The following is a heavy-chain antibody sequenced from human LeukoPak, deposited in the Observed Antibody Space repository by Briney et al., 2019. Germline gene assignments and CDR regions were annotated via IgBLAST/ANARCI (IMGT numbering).Heavy chain of an antibody. Sequence: SVKVSCKASGYTFTSYYMHWVRQAPGQGLEWMGGIIPIFGTANYAQKFQGRVTITTDESTSTACMELSSLRSEDTAVYYCARDRGHSYGFDYYYYYMDVWGKGTTVTVSS. J-gene: IGHJ6*03. V-gene: IGHV1-69*05. D-gene: IGHD5-18*01. CDR2: IIPIFGTA. CDR1: GYTFTSYY. CDR3: ARDRGHSYGFDYYYYYMDV.